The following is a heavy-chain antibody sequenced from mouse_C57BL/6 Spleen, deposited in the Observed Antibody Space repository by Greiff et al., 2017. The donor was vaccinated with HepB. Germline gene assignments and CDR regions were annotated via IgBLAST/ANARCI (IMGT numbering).Heavy chain of an antibody. V-gene: IGHV14-4*01. CDR1: GFNIKDDY. J-gene: IGHJ4*01. CDR2: IDPENGDT. D-gene: IGHD2-3*01. Sequence: EVKLMESGAELVRPGASVKLSCTASGFNIKDDYMHWVKQRPEQGLEWIGWIDPENGDTEYASKFQGKATITADTSSNTAYLQLSSLTSEDTAVYYCTYDGYYSMDYWGQGTSVTVSS. CDR3: TYDGYYSMDY.